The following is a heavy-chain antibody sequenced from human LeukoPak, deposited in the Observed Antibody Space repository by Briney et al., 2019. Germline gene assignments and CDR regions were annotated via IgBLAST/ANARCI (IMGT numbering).Heavy chain of an antibody. CDR3: ARGLRLRPLYYYYYYMDV. Sequence: SETLSPTCAVYGGSFSGYYWSWIRQPPGKGLEWIGEINHSGSTNYNPSLKSRVTISVDTPKNQFSLKLSSVTAADTAVYYCARGLRLRPLYYYYYYMDVWGKGTTVTVSS. D-gene: IGHD3-22*01. J-gene: IGHJ6*03. CDR1: GGSFSGYY. V-gene: IGHV4-34*01. CDR2: INHSGST.